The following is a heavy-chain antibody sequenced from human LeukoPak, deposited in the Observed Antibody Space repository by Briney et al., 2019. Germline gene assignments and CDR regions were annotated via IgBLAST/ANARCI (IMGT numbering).Heavy chain of an antibody. CDR3: ARHAAWYSSGWYLGH. D-gene: IGHD6-19*01. CDR2: INPNSGGT. Sequence: GASVKVSCKASGYTFTGYYMHWVRQAPGQGLEWMGWINPNSGGTNYAQKFQGRVTMTRDTSISTAYMELRSLRSDDTAVYYCARHAAWYSSGWYLGHWGQGTLVTVSS. J-gene: IGHJ4*02. V-gene: IGHV1-2*02. CDR1: GYTFTGYY.